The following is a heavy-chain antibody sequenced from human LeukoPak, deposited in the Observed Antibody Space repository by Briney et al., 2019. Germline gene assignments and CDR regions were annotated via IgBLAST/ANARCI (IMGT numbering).Heavy chain of an antibody. CDR3: AKTNYLYYYGSGTNGALFDY. CDR2: INHSGST. Sequence: PSETLSLTCAVYGESFSDYFWTWIRQPPGKGLEWIGEINHSGSTNYNPSLKSRVTISADTSKSQFSLKLSSVTAADTAVYYCAKTNYLYYYGSGTNGALFDYWGQGTLVTVSS. CDR1: GESFSDYF. J-gene: IGHJ4*02. D-gene: IGHD3-10*01. V-gene: IGHV4-34*01.